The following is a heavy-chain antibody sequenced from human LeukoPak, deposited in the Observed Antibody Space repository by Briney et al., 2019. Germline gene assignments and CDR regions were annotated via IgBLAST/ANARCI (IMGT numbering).Heavy chain of an antibody. CDR2: IKKDGSEK. J-gene: IGHJ4*02. Sequence: GGSLRLSCAASGFAFGDYWMTWVRQAPGKGLEWVANIKKDGSEKYYVASVRGRFTISRDNAKNSLYLQMNSLRAEDTAVYYCARDSGYSSSWYLSFDYWGQGTLVTVSS. CDR3: ARDSGYSSSWYLSFDY. V-gene: IGHV3-7*01. CDR1: GFAFGDYW. D-gene: IGHD6-13*01.